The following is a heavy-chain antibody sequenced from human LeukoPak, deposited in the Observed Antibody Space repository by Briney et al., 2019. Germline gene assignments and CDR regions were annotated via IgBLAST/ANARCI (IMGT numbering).Heavy chain of an antibody. Sequence: SETLSLTCTVSGGSISSYYWSWIRQPPGKGLEWIGYIYYSGSTNYNPSLKSRVTISVDTSKNQFSLKLRSVTAADTAVYYCARELPYDDILTGYPIRSYWFDPWGQGTLVTVSS. J-gene: IGHJ5*02. D-gene: IGHD3-9*01. CDR1: GGSISSYY. CDR3: ARELPYDDILTGYPIRSYWFDP. V-gene: IGHV4-59*01. CDR2: IYYSGST.